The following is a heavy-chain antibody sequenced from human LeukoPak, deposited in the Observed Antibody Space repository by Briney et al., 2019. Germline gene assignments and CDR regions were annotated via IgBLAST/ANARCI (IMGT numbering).Heavy chain of an antibody. CDR2: ISYDGSNK. V-gene: IGHV3-30-3*01. J-gene: IGHJ5*02. CDR1: GFTFSNYA. CDR3: ARDRQGESNWFDP. Sequence: GGSLRLSCAASGFTFSNYAMHWVRQAPGKGLEWVALISYDGSNKYYADSVKGRFTISRDNSKNTLYLQMNSLRGEDTAVYYCARDRQGESNWFDPWGQGTLVTVSS. D-gene: IGHD3-16*01.